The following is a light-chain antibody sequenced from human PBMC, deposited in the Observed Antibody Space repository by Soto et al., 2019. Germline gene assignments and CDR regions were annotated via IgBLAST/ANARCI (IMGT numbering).Light chain of an antibody. CDR1: QSISSW. CDR2: KAS. Sequence: DIQMTQSPSTLSASVGDRVTITCRASQSISSWVAWYQQKPGTAPNLLIYKASTLQSGVPSRFSGSGSGTDFTLTITSLQPDDSATYYCQQYNDNWTFGQGTRV. J-gene: IGKJ1*01. CDR3: QQYNDNWT. V-gene: IGKV1-5*03.